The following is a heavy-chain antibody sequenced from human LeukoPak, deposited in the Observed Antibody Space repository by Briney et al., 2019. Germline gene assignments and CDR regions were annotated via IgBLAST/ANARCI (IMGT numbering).Heavy chain of an antibody. V-gene: IGHV1-18*01. D-gene: IGHD6-13*01. CDR3: ATGGPYSSSWYGYYFDY. CDR2: ISAYNGNT. CDR1: GYTFTSYG. Sequence: ASVKVSCKASGYTFTSYGISWVRQAPGQGLEWMGWISAYNGNTNYAQKLQGRVTMTTDTSTSTAYMELRSLRSDDTAVYYCATGGPYSSSWYGYYFDYWGQGTLVTVSS. J-gene: IGHJ4*02.